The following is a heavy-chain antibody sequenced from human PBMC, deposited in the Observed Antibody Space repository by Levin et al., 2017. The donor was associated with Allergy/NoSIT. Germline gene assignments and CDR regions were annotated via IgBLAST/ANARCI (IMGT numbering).Heavy chain of an antibody. Sequence: LETLSLTCSVSDGSISSYFWSWIRQSPGKGLEWIGHMYYTGSPDYNPALKSRVTISIDTSKNQFSLELTSVTAADAAVYYCARVYPWDYGGNPGRYFDIWGRGTRVTVSS. CDR3: ARVYPWDYGGNPGRYFDI. CDR2: MYYTGSP. V-gene: IGHV4-59*01. D-gene: IGHD4-23*01. J-gene: IGHJ2*01. CDR1: DGSISSYF.